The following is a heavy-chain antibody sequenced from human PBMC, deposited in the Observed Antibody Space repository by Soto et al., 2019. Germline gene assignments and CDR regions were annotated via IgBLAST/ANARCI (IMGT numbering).Heavy chain of an antibody. CDR2: IIPIFGTR. Sequence: QVQLVQSGAEVKKPGSSVKVSCTASGGTFVSYGISWVRQAPGQGLEWMGGIIPIFGTRNYAQKFQDRVTISADNSTRTVYMELSSLKPEDTAVYYCAESEAALGITFDYWGQGTLVIVSS. CDR1: GGTFVSYG. V-gene: IGHV1-69*06. CDR3: AESEAALGITFDY. D-gene: IGHD1-20*01. J-gene: IGHJ4*02.